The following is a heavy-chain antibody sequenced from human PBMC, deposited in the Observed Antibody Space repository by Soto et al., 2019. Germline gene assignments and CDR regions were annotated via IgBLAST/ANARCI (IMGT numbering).Heavy chain of an antibody. CDR1: GFTFSSYG. CDR2: ISYDGSNK. CDR3: AKDLLRATTVTTTYYYYYGMDV. J-gene: IGHJ6*02. Sequence: GGSLRRSCAASGFTFSSYGMHWVRQAPGKGLEWVAVISYDGSNKYYADSVKGRFTISRDNSKNTLYLQMNSLRAEDTAVYYCAKDLLRATTVTTTYYYYYGMDVWGQGTTVTVSS. V-gene: IGHV3-30*18. D-gene: IGHD4-17*01.